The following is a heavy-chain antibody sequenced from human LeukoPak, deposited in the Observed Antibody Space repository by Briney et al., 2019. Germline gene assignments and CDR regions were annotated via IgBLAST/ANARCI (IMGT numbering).Heavy chain of an antibody. V-gene: IGHV3-21*01. CDR3: AKGSMIVAYYFDY. J-gene: IGHJ4*02. CDR1: GFTFSSYS. D-gene: IGHD3-22*01. CDR2: ISSSSSYI. Sequence: GGSLRLSCAASGFTFSSYSMNWVRQAPGKGLEWVSSISSSSSYIYYADSVKGRFTISRDNAKNSLYLQMNSLRAEDTAVYYCAKGSMIVAYYFDYWGQGTLVTVSS.